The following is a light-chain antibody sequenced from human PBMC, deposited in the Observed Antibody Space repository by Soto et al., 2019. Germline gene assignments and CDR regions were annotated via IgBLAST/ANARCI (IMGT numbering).Light chain of an antibody. CDR2: DAS. Sequence: EIVLIQSSATLSLSPGERATLSRRASQSVGSYLAWYQHKPGQAPRLLISDASNRATGIPARFSGSGSETDFTLTISSLEPEDSAVYYCQQRSNWPSLTFGGGTKVDIK. V-gene: IGKV3-11*01. J-gene: IGKJ4*01. CDR3: QQRSNWPSLT. CDR1: QSVGSY.